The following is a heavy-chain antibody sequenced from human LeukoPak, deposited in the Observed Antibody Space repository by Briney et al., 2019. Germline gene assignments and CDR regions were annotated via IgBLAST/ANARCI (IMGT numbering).Heavy chain of an antibody. CDR1: GFTFSTYT. CDR3: ASGSDSSGYYPVSSDY. D-gene: IGHD3-22*01. V-gene: IGHV3-21*01. Sequence: GGSLRLSCAASGFTFSTYTMNWVRQAPGKGLEWVSSISSSSSYIYYADSVKGRFTISSDNAKNSLYLQMNSLRAEDTAVYYCASGSDSSGYYPVSSDYWGQGTLVTVSS. J-gene: IGHJ4*02. CDR2: ISSSSSYI.